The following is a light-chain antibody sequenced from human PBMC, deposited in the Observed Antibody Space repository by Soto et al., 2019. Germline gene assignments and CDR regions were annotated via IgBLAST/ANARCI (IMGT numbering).Light chain of an antibody. CDR3: QQSYSPPPIT. V-gene: IGKV1-39*01. J-gene: IGKJ5*01. CDR1: QNIGKF. CDR2: DGS. Sequence: DIQMTQSPSSLSASVGDRVTITCRASQNIGKFLNWYQQKPGKAPTLLIYDGSRLQSGVPSRFSGSGSGTDFTLTISTLQPDDFATYYGQQSYSPPPITFGQGTRLEIK.